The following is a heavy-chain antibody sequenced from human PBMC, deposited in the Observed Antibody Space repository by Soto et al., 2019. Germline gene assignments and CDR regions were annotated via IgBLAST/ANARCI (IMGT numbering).Heavy chain of an antibody. V-gene: IGHV1-18*01. CDR2: ISTYNGDT. CDR3: ARQGSWPYYYYGLDV. D-gene: IGHD1-26*01. Sequence: QVQLVQSGPEVRKPGASVKVSCEASGYTFTTSGISWVRQVPGQGLEWMGWISTYNGDTNSAQNFQGSVLMTADTSTGTAYMELMSLKSDDTAVYYCARQGSWPYYYYGLDVWGQGTIVTVSS. CDR1: GYTFTTSG. J-gene: IGHJ6*02.